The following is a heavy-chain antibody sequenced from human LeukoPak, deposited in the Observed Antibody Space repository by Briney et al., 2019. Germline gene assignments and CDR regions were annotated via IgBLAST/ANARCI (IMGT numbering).Heavy chain of an antibody. Sequence: PSETLSLTCTVSGGSISSYYWSWIGQPAGKGLEWIGRIYTSGSTNYNPSLKSRVTMSVDTSKNQFSLKLSSVTAADTAVYYCARQNSWDYDSSLKNWGQGTLVTVSS. CDR2: IYTSGST. J-gene: IGHJ4*02. CDR3: ARQNSWDYDSSLKN. D-gene: IGHD3-22*01. CDR1: GGSISSYY. V-gene: IGHV4-4*07.